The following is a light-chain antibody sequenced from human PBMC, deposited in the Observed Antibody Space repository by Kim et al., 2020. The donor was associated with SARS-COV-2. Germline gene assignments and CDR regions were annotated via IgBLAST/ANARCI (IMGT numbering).Light chain of an antibody. CDR1: KLGDKY. CDR2: QDT. CDR3: QAWDSGVV. V-gene: IGLV3-1*01. J-gene: IGLJ3*02. Sequence: SYELTQPPSVSVSPGQTASITCSGDKLGDKYACWYQQKPGQSPVLVIYQDTRRPSGIPERFSASNSGNTATLTISGTQAMVEADYYCQAWDSGVVFGGGT.